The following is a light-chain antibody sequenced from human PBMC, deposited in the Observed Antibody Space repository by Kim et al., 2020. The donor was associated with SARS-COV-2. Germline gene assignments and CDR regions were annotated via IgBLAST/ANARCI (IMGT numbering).Light chain of an antibody. V-gene: IGKV1-39*01. CDR2: AAS. CDR1: QSISSY. J-gene: IGKJ1*01. Sequence: ASVGDRVTITCRASQSISSYLNWYQQKPGKAPKLLIYAASSLQSGVPSRFSGSGSGTEFTLTISSLQPEDFATYYCQQSYSTPRTFGQGTKVDIK. CDR3: QQSYSTPRT.